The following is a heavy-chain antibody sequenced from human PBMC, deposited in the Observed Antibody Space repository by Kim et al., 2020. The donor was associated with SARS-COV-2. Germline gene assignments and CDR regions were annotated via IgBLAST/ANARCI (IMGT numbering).Heavy chain of an antibody. D-gene: IGHD6-6*01. J-gene: IGHJ5*02. V-gene: IGHV1-2*02. CDR3: ARDDIARRVWFDP. Sequence: YAQKFQGRVTMTRDTSISTAYMELSRLRSDDTAVYYCARDDIARRVWFDPWGQGTLVTVSS.